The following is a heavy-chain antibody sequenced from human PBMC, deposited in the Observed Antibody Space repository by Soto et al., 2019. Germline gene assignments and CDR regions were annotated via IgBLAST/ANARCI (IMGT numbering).Heavy chain of an antibody. CDR3: ARTTSFRSFQAFDY. CDR1: GDVFRSYG. CDR2: IIPISGTT. D-gene: IGHD1-1*01. Sequence: GAPVKGFRKASGDVFRSYGINLVRQGLGQGLEWMGGIIPISGTTNYAQKFQGRVAITADESTDTVYMELSRLRSEDTAVYYCARTTSFRSFQAFDYWGQGTVVTVSS. V-gene: IGHV1-69*13. J-gene: IGHJ4*02.